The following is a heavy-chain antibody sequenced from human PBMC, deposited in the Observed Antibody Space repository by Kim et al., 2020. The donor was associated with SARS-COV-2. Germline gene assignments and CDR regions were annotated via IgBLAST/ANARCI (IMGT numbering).Heavy chain of an antibody. J-gene: IGHJ4*02. CDR2: MNPNSGNT. V-gene: IGHV1-8*01. Sequence: ASVKVSCKASGYTFTSYDINWVRQATGQGLEWMGWMNPNSGNTGYAQKFQGRVTMTRNTSISTAYMELSSLRSEDTAVYYCARGHYDSSGYYDHAPWGQGTLVTVSS. CDR1: GYTFTSYD. D-gene: IGHD3-22*01. CDR3: ARGHYDSSGYYDHAP.